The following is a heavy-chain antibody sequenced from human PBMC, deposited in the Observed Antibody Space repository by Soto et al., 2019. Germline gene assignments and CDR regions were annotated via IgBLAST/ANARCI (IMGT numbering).Heavy chain of an antibody. CDR1: GYSLTGYY. J-gene: IGHJ6*02. D-gene: IGHD2-21*01. CDR3: ARGRTIVDYYGMDV. CDR2: IHPNSDGT. Sequence: QVQLVQSGAEVKKPGASVKVSCKASGYSLTGYYIHWVRQAPGQGLEWMGWIHPNSDGTNYAQKFQGWVTMTRVTSISTADMELSRLRSDDTAVYYCARGRTIVDYYGMDVWGQGTTVTVSS. V-gene: IGHV1-2*04.